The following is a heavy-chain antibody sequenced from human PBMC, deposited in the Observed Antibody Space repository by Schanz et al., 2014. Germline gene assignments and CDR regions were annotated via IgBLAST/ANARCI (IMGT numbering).Heavy chain of an antibody. CDR1: GFTFSTYA. CDR2: ITYNGGTI. V-gene: IGHV3-48*01. Sequence: VQLVDSGGGLVKPGGSLRLSCAASGFTFSTYAMAWVRQAPGKGLEWISYITYNGGTIYYADSVKGRFTISRDNAKNSLYLEMNSLRAEDTALYYCARDRRNADLDYWGQGTLVTVSS. CDR3: ARDRRNADLDY. D-gene: IGHD1-1*01. J-gene: IGHJ4*02.